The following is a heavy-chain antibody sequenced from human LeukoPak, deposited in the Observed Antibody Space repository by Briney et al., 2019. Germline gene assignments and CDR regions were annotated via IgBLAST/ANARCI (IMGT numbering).Heavy chain of an antibody. CDR2: IRSSGDTI. CDR3: ARGQSILWWRGDY. CDR1: GFTFSSYE. V-gene: IGHV3-48*03. D-gene: IGHD2-21*01. J-gene: IGHJ4*02. Sequence: GGSLRLSCAASGFTFSSYEMNWVRQAPGKELEWVSYIRSSGDTIYYADSVKGRFTISRDNTKNSLYPQMNYLRVEDTAVYYCARGQSILWWRGDYWGQGTLVTVSS.